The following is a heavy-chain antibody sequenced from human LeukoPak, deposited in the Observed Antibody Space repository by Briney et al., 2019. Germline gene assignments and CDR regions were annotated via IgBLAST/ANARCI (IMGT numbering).Heavy chain of an antibody. CDR1: GFTVSSNY. V-gene: IGHV3-53*01. Sequence: GGSLRLSCAASGFTVSSNYMSWVHQAPGKGLEWVSVIYSGGSTYYADSVKGRFTISRDNSKNTLYLQMNSLRAEDTAVYYCARDGAAAAGTFDYWGQGTLVTVSS. D-gene: IGHD6-13*01. CDR3: ARDGAAAAGTFDY. CDR2: IYSGGST. J-gene: IGHJ4*02.